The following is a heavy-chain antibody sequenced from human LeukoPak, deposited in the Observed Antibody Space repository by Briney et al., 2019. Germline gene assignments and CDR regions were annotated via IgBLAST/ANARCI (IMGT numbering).Heavy chain of an antibody. J-gene: IGHJ6*01. CDR2: ISAYNGNT. Sequence: ASVKVSCKASGGTFSSYAISWVRQAPGQGLEWMGWISAYNGNTNYAQKLQGRVTMTTGTSTSTAYMELRSLRSDDTAVYYCARVDYDFWSGXXXXXXXGMDVWXXGXTVTV. V-gene: IGHV1-18*01. CDR3: ARVDYDFWSGXXXXXXXGMDV. CDR1: GGTFSSYA. D-gene: IGHD3-3*01.